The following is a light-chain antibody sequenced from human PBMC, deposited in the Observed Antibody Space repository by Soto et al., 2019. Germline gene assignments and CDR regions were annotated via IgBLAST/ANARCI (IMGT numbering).Light chain of an antibody. Sequence: IVLTQSPGTLSLSPGERATLSCRASQSVSSSYLAWYQQKPGQAPRLLIYGASSRATGIPDRFSGSGSGTDFTLTISRLEPEDFAVYYCQQYGSSPLITFGQGNDWRL. CDR2: GAS. CDR3: QQYGSSPLIT. CDR1: QSVSSSY. V-gene: IGKV3-20*01. J-gene: IGKJ5*01.